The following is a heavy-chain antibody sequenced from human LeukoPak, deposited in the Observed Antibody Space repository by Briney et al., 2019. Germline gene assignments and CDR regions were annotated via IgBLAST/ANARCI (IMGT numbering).Heavy chain of an antibody. V-gene: IGHV3-48*01. CDR2: ISSSGSAV. CDR3: ARAPSGSYSRFDP. CDR1: GFTFSSYS. J-gene: IGHJ5*02. D-gene: IGHD1-26*01. Sequence: GGSLRLSCAASGFTFSSYSMNWVRQVPGKGLEWVSYISSSGSAVDYADSVKGRFTISRDNAKNSLYLQMNSLRAEDTAVYYCARAPSGSYSRFDPWGQGTLVTVSS.